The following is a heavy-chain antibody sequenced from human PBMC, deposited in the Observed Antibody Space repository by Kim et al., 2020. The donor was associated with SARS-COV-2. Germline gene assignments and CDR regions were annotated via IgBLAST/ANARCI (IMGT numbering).Heavy chain of an antibody. CDR2: IKSKTDGGTT. J-gene: IGHJ4*02. CDR3: TTLNRPAPGPPADRS. Sequence: GGSLRLSCAASGFTFSNAWMSWVRQAPGKGLEWVGRIKSKTDGGTTDYAAPVKGRFTISRDDSKNTLYLQMNSLKTEDTAVYYCTTLNRPAPGPPADRSWGQGTLVTVSS. V-gene: IGHV3-15*01. CDR1: GFTFSNAW. D-gene: IGHD2-2*01.